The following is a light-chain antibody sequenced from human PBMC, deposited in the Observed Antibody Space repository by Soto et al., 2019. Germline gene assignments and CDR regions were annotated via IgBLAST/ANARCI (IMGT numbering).Light chain of an antibody. Sequence: QSALTQPPSASGSPGQSVAISCTGTSSDVGGYNYVSWYQQHPGKAPKLMIYEVTKRPSGVPDRFSGSKSGNTASLTVSGLHAEDEADYYCNSYGGSNNWVFGGGTKLTVL. J-gene: IGLJ3*02. CDR3: NSYGGSNNWV. V-gene: IGLV2-8*01. CDR2: EVT. CDR1: SSDVGGYNY.